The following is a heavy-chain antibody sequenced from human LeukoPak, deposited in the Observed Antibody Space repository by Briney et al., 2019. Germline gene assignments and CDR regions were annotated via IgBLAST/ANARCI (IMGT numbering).Heavy chain of an antibody. CDR2: ISGSGGST. V-gene: IGHV3-23*01. J-gene: IGHJ4*02. Sequence: GGSLRLSCAASGFTFSSYAMSWVRQAPGKGLEWVSAISGSGGSTYYADSVKGRFTISRDNSKNTLYLQMNSLRAEDTAVYYCAKSRCGGDCYQAASFDYWGQGTLVTVSS. CDR1: GFTFSSYA. D-gene: IGHD2-21*02. CDR3: AKSRCGGDCYQAASFDY.